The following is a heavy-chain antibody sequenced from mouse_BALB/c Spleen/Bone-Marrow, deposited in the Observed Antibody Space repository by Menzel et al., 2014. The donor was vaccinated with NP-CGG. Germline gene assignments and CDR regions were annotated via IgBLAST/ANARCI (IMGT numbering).Heavy chain of an antibody. CDR1: DYAFTGYN. CDR3: AREPSRARDY. CDR2: IDPYSGGT. J-gene: IGHJ4*01. V-gene: IGHV1S135*01. Sequence: EVKLMESGPELVKPGASVKVSCKASDYAFTGYNIYWVKQSHGKSLEWIGYIDPYSGGTNYNQKFKGKATLTVDKSSSPAHIHFNSLTSEDSAVYYCAREPSRARDYWGQGTSGTGSS.